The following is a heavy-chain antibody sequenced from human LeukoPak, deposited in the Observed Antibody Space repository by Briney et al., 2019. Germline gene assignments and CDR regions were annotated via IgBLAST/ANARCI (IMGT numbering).Heavy chain of an antibody. CDR1: GFTFSSYW. D-gene: IGHD3-22*01. J-gene: IGHJ4*02. Sequence: GGSLRLSCAASGFTFSSYWMSWIRQAPGKGLEWVSSISSSSSYIYYADSVKGRFTVSRDNAKNSVHLQMNRLSAEDTAVYCCAKDGGYDSSGYYMYYFDSWGPGTLVTVSS. V-gene: IGHV3-21*01. CDR3: AKDGGYDSSGYYMYYFDS. CDR2: ISSSSSYI.